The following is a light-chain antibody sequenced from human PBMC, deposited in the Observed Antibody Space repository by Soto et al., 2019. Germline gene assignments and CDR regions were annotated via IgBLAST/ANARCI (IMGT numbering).Light chain of an antibody. Sequence: DIQMTQSPSTLSASVGDRVTITCRASQSISSWLAWYQQKPGKAPKLLSYKASSLESGVPSRFSGSGSGTEITLTISSLQPDDFATYYCQQDNSWWTFGQGTKLEIK. V-gene: IGKV1-5*03. CDR3: QQDNSWWT. CDR2: KAS. J-gene: IGKJ2*02. CDR1: QSISSW.